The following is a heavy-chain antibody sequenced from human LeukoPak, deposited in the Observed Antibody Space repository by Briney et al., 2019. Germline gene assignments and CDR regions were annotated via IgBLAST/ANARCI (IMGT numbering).Heavy chain of an antibody. D-gene: IGHD3-10*01. CDR1: GFTFRSYA. V-gene: IGHV3-23*01. J-gene: IGHJ4*02. Sequence: PGGFLRLSCAASGFTFRSYAMSWVRQAPGRGLEWVSSITDSGSATYYADSVKGRFTISRDNSKNTLYLQMNSLRAEDTAVYYCAKVAVGMVRGVINYWGQGTLVTVSS. CDR2: ITDSGSAT. CDR3: AKVAVGMVRGVINY.